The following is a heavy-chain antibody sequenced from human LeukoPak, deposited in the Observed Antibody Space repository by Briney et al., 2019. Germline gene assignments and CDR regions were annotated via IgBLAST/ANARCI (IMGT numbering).Heavy chain of an antibody. CDR1: GGSIGGHTFY. J-gene: IGHJ3*02. D-gene: IGHD6-19*01. Sequence: SETLSLTCNVSGGSIGGHTFYWDWIRQPPGKGLEWIATIYYNGNTFYNPSLKSRVAISIDMSKSQFSLHLSSVTAADTAIYYCARLTALAGHRGAFDIWGPGTMVTVSS. V-gene: IGHV4-39*01. CDR3: ARLTALAGHRGAFDI. CDR2: IYYNGNT.